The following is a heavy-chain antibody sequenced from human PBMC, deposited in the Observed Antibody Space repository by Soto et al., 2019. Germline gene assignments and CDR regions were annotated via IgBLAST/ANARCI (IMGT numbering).Heavy chain of an antibody. J-gene: IGHJ3*02. CDR1: GGSFSGYY. CDR3: ARVTLTMVRGVSIMSAFDI. V-gene: IGHV4-34*01. D-gene: IGHD3-10*01. Sequence: SETLSLTCAVYGGSFSGYYWSWIRQPPGKGLEWIGEINHSGSTNYNPSLKSRVTISVDTSKNQFSLKLSSVTAADTAVYYCARVTLTMVRGVSIMSAFDIWGQGTMVTVSS. CDR2: INHSGST.